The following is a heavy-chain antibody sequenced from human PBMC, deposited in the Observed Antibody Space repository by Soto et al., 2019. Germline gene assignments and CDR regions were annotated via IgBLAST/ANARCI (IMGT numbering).Heavy chain of an antibody. D-gene: IGHD1-1*01. CDR2: IHPGDSDT. V-gene: IGHV5-51*01. CDR1: GYFFSSQW. CDR3: ASPGQNLDRPLAX. J-gene: IGHJ4*02. Sequence: PGESLKISWKGSGYFFSSQWIAWVRLMPGKGLEWMGIIHPGDSDTRYSPSFQGQVTISVDGSINTAYLQSRSLEASDTAVYYCASPGQNLDRPLAXWGQGTQVTVSX.